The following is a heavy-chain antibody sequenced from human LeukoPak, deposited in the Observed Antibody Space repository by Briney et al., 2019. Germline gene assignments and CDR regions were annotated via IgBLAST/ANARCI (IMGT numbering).Heavy chain of an antibody. CDR2: ISSSGSTI. CDR1: GFTFSSYE. CDR3: AAPRASYFDY. J-gene: IGHJ4*02. Sequence: GGSLRLSCAAPGFTFSSYEMNWVRQAPGKGLEWVSYISSSGSTIYYADSVKGRFTISRDNAKNSLYLQMNSLRAEDTAVYYCAAPRASYFDYWGQGTLVTVSS. V-gene: IGHV3-48*03.